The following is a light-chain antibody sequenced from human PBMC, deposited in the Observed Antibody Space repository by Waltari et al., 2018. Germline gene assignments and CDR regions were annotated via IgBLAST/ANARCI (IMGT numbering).Light chain of an antibody. CDR1: SSDVGGYNF. Sequence: QSALTQPASVSGFPGQSITISCTGTSSDVGGYNFVSWYQQHPGKAPKLMIYDVTKRPSVVSHRSSAAKAGNTASLTSSELQAEDEDDDYDSSYTSRNTVVCGGGTTLTVL. CDR3: SSYTSRNTVV. CDR2: DVT. V-gene: IGLV2-14*03. J-gene: IGLJ2*01.